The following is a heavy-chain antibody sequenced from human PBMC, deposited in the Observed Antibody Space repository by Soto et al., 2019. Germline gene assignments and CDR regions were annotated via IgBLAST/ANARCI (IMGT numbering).Heavy chain of an antibody. CDR1: GGTLRSYG. D-gene: IGHD2-2*01. J-gene: IGHJ5*02. CDR3: ARVVPGAEAWFGP. V-gene: IGHV1-18*01. CDR2: ISLYSDGT. Sequence: AAVKVSCKASGGTLRSYGLTWVRQAPGQPLEWLGWISLYSDGTNYAQKFQGRVSMTTDTSTTTAYMELRSLRSDDTAVYYCARVVPGAEAWFGPWGQGTLVTVSS.